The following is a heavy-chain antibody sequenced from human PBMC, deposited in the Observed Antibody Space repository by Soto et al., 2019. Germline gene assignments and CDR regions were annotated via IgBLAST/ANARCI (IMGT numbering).Heavy chain of an antibody. J-gene: IGHJ2*01. CDR2: MNPNSGNT. V-gene: IGHV1-8*01. CDR3: ARGLTRYSSGWYSYWYFDL. CDR1: GYTFTSYD. D-gene: IGHD6-19*01. Sequence: ASVKVSCKASGYTFTSYDINWVRQATGQGLEWMGWMNPNSGNTGYAQKFQGRVTMTRNTSISTAYMELSSLRSEDTAVYYCARGLTRYSSGWYSYWYFDLWGRGTLVTVSS.